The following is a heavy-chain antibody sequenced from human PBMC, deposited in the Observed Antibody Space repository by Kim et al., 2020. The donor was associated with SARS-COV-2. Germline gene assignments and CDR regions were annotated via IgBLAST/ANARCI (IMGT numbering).Heavy chain of an antibody. J-gene: IGHJ4*02. CDR3: TRRYSSSWYVGFDY. CDR1: GFTFSGSA. V-gene: IGHV3-73*01. Sequence: GGSLRLSCAASGFTFSGSAMHWVRQASGKGLEWVGRIRSKANSYATAYAASVKGRFTISRDDSKNTAYLQMNSLKTEDTAVYYCTRRYSSSWYVGFDYWGQGTLVTVSS. CDR2: IRSKANSYAT. D-gene: IGHD6-13*01.